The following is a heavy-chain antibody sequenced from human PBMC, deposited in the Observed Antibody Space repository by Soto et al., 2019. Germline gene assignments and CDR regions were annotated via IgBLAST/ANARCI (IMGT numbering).Heavy chain of an antibody. V-gene: IGHV3-30*03. CDR2: ISYDGSNK. CDR1: GFTFSSYG. CDR3: ERTKEYFDWLFPYYYGMDV. Sequence: QVQLVESGGGVVQPGRSLRLSCAASGFTFSSYGMHWVRQAPGKGLEWVAVISYDGSNKYYADPVKGRFTISRDNSKNTLYLQMNSLRAEDTAVYYCERTKEYFDWLFPYYYGMDVWGQGTTVTVSS. J-gene: IGHJ6*02. D-gene: IGHD3-9*01.